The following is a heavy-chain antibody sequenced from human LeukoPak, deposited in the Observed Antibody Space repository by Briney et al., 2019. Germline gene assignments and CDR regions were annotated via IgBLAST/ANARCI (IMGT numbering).Heavy chain of an antibody. D-gene: IGHD2-21*01. CDR3: AREAYCGGDCYDY. Sequence: VASVKVSCKASGYTFTGYYMHWVRQAPGQGLEWMGWINPNSGNTNYAQKLQGRVTMTTNTSTSTAYMELRSLRSDDTAVYYCAREAYCGGDCYDYWGQGTLVTVSS. V-gene: IGHV1-18*04. J-gene: IGHJ4*02. CDR1: GYTFTGYY. CDR2: INPNSGNT.